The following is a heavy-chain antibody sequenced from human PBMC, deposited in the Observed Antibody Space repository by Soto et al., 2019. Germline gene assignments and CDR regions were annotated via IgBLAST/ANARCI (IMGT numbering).Heavy chain of an antibody. CDR1: GYAFTSYG. CDR2: SSAYSGVA. CDR3: ARGPRSGFCSGGTCHYFDY. D-gene: IGHD2-15*01. Sequence: QLEQPGGEVKKTGASVKVSCKASGYAFTSYGITWVRQAPGQGLEWMGWSSAYSGVAKHALKFQDRVTMTTDTSTNTAYMELRSLTSDDTAIYYCARGPRSGFCSGGTCHYFDYWGQGTQVTVSA. J-gene: IGHJ4*02. V-gene: IGHV1-18*01.